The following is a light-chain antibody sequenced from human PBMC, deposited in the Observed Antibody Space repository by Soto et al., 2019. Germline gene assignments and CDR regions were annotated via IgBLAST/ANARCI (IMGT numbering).Light chain of an antibody. J-gene: IGKJ4*01. CDR3: QQYNNWPRAT. CDR1: QSVSSN. Sequence: EIVMTQSPATLSVSPGERATLSCRASQSVSSNLAWYQQKPGQAPRLLIYGASTRATGIPARFSGSGSGTEFILTISGLQSEDFAVYYCQQYNNWPRATFGGGTKVDIK. CDR2: GAS. V-gene: IGKV3-15*01.